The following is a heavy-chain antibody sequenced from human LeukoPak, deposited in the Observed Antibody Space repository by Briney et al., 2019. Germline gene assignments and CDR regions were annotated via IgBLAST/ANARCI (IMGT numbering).Heavy chain of an antibody. CDR2: IKQDGSEK. V-gene: IGHV3-7*01. D-gene: IGHD3-10*01. CDR1: GFTFSSYW. CDR3: ARDQSVNYYGSGSYYYYMDV. J-gene: IGHJ6*03. Sequence: GSLRLSCAASGFTFSSYWMSWVRQAPGKGLEWVANIKQDGSEKYYVDSVKGRFTISRDNAKNSLYLQMNSLRAEDTAVYYCARDQSVNYYGSGSYYYYMDVWGKGTTVTVSS.